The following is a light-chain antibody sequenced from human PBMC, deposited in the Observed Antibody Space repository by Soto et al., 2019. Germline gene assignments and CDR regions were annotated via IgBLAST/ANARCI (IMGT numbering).Light chain of an antibody. Sequence: IHMTQSPSSLSASVGDRITVTCRASQRITTYVNWYQLKPGEAPKLLISTSGTLQRGVPSRFSGSGSGTDFTLTIPRLQPADFATYVCQQTYSTPYTFGQGTKLEIK. V-gene: IGKV1-39*01. CDR1: QRITTY. CDR2: TSG. CDR3: QQTYSTPYT. J-gene: IGKJ2*01.